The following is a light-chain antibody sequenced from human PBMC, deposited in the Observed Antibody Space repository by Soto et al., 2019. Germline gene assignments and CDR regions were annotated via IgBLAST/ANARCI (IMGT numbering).Light chain of an antibody. Sequence: EIVLTQSPGTLSLSPGERATLSCRASQSVSSSYLAWYQQKPGQAPRLLIYGASRRATGIPDRFSGSGSGTDFTLTISRLEPEDFAVYYCHHYGSSPITFGQGTRLEIK. V-gene: IGKV3-20*01. J-gene: IGKJ5*01. CDR2: GAS. CDR3: HHYGSSPIT. CDR1: QSVSSSY.